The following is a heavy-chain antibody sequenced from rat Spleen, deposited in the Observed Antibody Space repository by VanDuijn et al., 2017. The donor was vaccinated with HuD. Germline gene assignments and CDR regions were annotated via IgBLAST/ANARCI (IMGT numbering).Heavy chain of an antibody. CDR1: GFTFNYYW. D-gene: IGHD5-1*01. CDR3: ARLGPYFDY. Sequence: EVQLVESGGGLVQPGRSLKLSCVTSGFTFNYYWMTWIRQAPKKGLEWVSSISYEGSGTYYGDSVKGRFTISRDNAKSTLYLQMNSLRSEDTATYYCARLGPYFDYWGQGIMVTVSS. J-gene: IGHJ2*01. CDR2: ISYEGSGT. V-gene: IGHV5-22*01.